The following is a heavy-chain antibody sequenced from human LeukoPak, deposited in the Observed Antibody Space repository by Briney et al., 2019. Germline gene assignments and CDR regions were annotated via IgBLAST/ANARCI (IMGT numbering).Heavy chain of an antibody. Sequence: GGSLRLSCAASGFTFSNYGMHWVRQAPGKGLEWVAVIWYDGSNKYYADSVKGRFTISRDNSKNTLYLQMNSLRAEDTAVYYCAGNYGPYYFDYWGQGTLVTVSP. V-gene: IGHV3-33*01. J-gene: IGHJ4*02. CDR3: AGNYGPYYFDY. D-gene: IGHD3-10*01. CDR1: GFTFSNYG. CDR2: IWYDGSNK.